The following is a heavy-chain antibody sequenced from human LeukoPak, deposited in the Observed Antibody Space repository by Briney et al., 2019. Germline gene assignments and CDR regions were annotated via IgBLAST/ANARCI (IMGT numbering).Heavy chain of an antibody. V-gene: IGHV4-59*08. CDR1: GGSISGNY. D-gene: IGHD3-22*01. J-gene: IGHJ4*02. CDR3: ARHGPYSGYTYFDY. CDR2: IYYTGIT. Sequence: PSETLSLTCTVSGGSISGNYWSWNRQSPGKGLEWIGFIYYTGITSYNPSLKSRVAFSVDPSKNQFSLKLTSVTAADTAVYYCARHGPYSGYTYFDYWGQGTLVTVSS.